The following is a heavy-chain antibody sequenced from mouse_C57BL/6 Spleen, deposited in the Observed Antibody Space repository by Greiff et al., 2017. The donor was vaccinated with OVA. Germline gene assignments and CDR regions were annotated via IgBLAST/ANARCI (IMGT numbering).Heavy chain of an antibody. Sequence: EVKLMESGGGLVTPGGSLKLSCAASGFTFSSYAMSWVRQTPEKRLEWVATISDGGSYTYYPDNVKGRFTISRDNAKNNLYLQMSHLKSEDTAMYYCAREEGTTVVFDYWGQGTTLTVSS. CDR1: GFTFSSYA. CDR3: AREEGTTVVFDY. D-gene: IGHD1-1*01. V-gene: IGHV5-4*01. CDR2: ISDGGSYT. J-gene: IGHJ2*01.